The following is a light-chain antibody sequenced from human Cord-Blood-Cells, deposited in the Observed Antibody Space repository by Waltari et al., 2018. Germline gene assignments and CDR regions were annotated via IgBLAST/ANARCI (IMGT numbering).Light chain of an antibody. CDR1: SSDVGGYTL. CDR3: CSYAGSSTWV. Sequence: QSALTQPASVSGSPGQSITISCTGTSSDVGGYTLVSWYQQHPGKAPKLMIYEGSKRPSGVSNRFSGSKSGNTASLTISGLQAEDEADYYCCSYAGSSTWVFGGGTKLTVL. V-gene: IGLV2-23*01. CDR2: EGS. J-gene: IGLJ3*02.